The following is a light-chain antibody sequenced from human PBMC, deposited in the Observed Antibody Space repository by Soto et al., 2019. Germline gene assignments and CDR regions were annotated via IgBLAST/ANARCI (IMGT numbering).Light chain of an antibody. CDR3: SSYTNSRTLD. CDR1: NVGNKP. CDR2: YDD. J-gene: IGLJ1*01. V-gene: IGLV1-36*01. Sequence: QSVLTQPPSVSEAPGQRVTISCSGGNVGNKPVNWYQHVPGKAPKLLLYYDDMLSSGVSDRFSGSKSGTSASLAISRLQSDDEGDYYCSSYTNSRTLDFGNGTKVTVL.